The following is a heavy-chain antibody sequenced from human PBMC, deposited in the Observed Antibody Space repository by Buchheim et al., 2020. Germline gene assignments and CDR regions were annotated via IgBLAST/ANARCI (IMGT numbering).Heavy chain of an antibody. D-gene: IGHD2-2*01. V-gene: IGHV3-48*03. CDR1: GFTFSSYE. CDR3: AREYCSSTSCSCFDY. CDR2: IRSSGSTT. J-gene: IGHJ4*02. Sequence: EVQLVESGGGLVQPGGSLRLSCAASGFTFSSYEMNWVRQAPGKGLEWVSYIRSSGSTTYYADSVKGRFTISRDNAKNSLYLQMNSLRAEDTAFYYCAREYCSSTSCSCFDYWGQGTL.